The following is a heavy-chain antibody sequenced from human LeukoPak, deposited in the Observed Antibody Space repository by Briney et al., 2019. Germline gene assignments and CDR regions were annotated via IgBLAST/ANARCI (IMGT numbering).Heavy chain of an antibody. V-gene: IGHV3-23*01. CDR2: ISGSGGST. J-gene: IGHJ5*02. D-gene: IGHD1-26*01. CDR3: VTGGTGDWFDP. CDR1: GFTFSSYA. Sequence: PGGSLRLSCAASGFTFSSYAMSWVRQAPGKELEWVSAISGSGGSTYYADSVKGRFTISRDNSKNTLYLQMNSLRAEDTAVCYCVTGGTGDWFDPWGQGTLVTVSS.